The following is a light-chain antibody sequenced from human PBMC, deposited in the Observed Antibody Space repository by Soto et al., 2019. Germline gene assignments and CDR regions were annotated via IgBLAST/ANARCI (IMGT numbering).Light chain of an antibody. CDR3: MSFTSSNTYV. CDR1: SSDVGAYNF. V-gene: IGLV2-14*03. CDR2: DVA. Sequence: QSALTQPASVSGSPGQSITISLTGTSSDVGAYNFVSWYQHYPDKAPKVVIYDVANRPSGVSYRFSASKSGNTASLTISGLQAEDEADYYCMSFTSSNTYVFGTGTKVTVL. J-gene: IGLJ1*01.